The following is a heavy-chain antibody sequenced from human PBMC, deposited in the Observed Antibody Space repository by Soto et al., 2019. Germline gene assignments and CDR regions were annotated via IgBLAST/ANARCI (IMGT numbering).Heavy chain of an antibody. CDR3: ARPLTKPGYCTNGVCYSYYYYGMDV. V-gene: IGHV1-18*01. CDR1: GYTFTSYG. J-gene: IGHJ6*02. CDR2: ISAYNGNT. D-gene: IGHD2-8*01. Sequence: ASVKVSCKASGYTFTSYGISWVRQAPGQGLEWMGWISAYNGNTNYAQKLQGRVTMTTDTSTSTAYMELSSLRSEDTAVYYCARPLTKPGYCTNGVCYSYYYYGMDVWGQGTTVTVSS.